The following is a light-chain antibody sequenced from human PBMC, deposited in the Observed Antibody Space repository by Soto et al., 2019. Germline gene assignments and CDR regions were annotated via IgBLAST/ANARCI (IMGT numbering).Light chain of an antibody. V-gene: IGKV3-11*01. J-gene: IGKJ5*01. CDR1: QSVSSY. CDR3: QQRSNWPPSIT. Sequence: IVLTQSPATLSLSPGERATLSCRASQSVSSYLAWYQQKPGQAPRLLIYDASNRATGIPARFSGSGSGTDFTLTISSLEPEDFAVYYCQQRSNWPPSITFGQGTRLRL. CDR2: DAS.